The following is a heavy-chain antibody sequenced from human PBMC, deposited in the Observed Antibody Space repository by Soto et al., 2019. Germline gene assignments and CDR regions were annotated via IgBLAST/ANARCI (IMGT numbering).Heavy chain of an antibody. CDR2: IWYDGSNK. CDR3: ARDRSFYSSSSGLYYYYYGMDV. V-gene: IGHV3-33*01. D-gene: IGHD6-6*01. CDR1: GFTFSSYG. Sequence: GGSLRLSCAASGFTFSSYGMHWVRQAPGKGLEWVAVIWYDGSNKYYADSVKGRFTISRDNSKNTLYLQMNSLRAEDTAVYYCARDRSFYSSSSGLYYYYYGMDVCGQGTTLTVSS. J-gene: IGHJ6*02.